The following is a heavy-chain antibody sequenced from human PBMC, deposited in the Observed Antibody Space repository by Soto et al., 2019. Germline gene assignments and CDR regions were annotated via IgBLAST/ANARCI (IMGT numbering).Heavy chain of an antibody. CDR1: GGSISSGDYY. CDR3: ARARHPYWTLSGVVAATPYYYGMDV. D-gene: IGHD2-15*01. J-gene: IGHJ6*02. V-gene: IGHV4-30-4*01. CDR2: IYYSGST. Sequence: SETLSLTCTVSGGSISSGDYYWSWIRQPPGKGLEWIGYIYYSGSTYYNPSLKSRVTISVDTSKNQFSLKLSSVTAADTAVYYCARARHPYWTLSGVVAATPYYYGMDVWGQGTTVTVSS.